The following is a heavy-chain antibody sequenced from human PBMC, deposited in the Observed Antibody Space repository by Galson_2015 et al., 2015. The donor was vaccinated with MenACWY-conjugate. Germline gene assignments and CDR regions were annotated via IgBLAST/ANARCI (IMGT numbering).Heavy chain of an antibody. Sequence: SLRLSCAASGFSFSSYGMSWVRQAPGKGLEWVAYVRQDEGEKNYVDSVKGRFTISRDNAKKSLYLQMKSLRGEDTAIYYCARARDYSFPFIDLWGQGTLVTVSS. V-gene: IGHV3-7*03. D-gene: IGHD4-17*01. J-gene: IGHJ5*02. CDR1: GFSFSSYG. CDR2: VRQDEGEK. CDR3: ARARDYSFPFIDL.